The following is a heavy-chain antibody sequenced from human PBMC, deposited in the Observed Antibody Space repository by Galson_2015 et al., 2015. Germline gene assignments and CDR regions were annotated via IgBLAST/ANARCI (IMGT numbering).Heavy chain of an antibody. J-gene: IGHJ6*03. Sequence: SLRLSCAASGFTVSSNYMSWVRQAPGKGLEWVSVIYSGGSTYYADSVKGRFTISRDNSKNTLYLQMNSLRAEDTAVYYCASQGCSSTSCYGDYYYYYMDVWGKGTTDTVSS. V-gene: IGHV3-53*01. D-gene: IGHD2-2*01. CDR2: IYSGGST. CDR3: ASQGCSSTSCYGDYYYYYMDV. CDR1: GFTVSSNY.